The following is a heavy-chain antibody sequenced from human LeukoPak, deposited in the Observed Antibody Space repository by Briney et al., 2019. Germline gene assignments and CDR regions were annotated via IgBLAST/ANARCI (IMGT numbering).Heavy chain of an antibody. Sequence: GSSVKVSCKASRGTFSSYAISWVRQAPGQGLEWMGRIIPIFGTANYAQKFQGRVTITADKSTSTAYMELSSLRSEDTAVYYCARASLGYFDWFFDSWGQGTLVTVSS. D-gene: IGHD3-9*01. CDR3: ARASLGYFDWFFDS. J-gene: IGHJ4*02. CDR2: IIPIFGTA. V-gene: IGHV1-69*06. CDR1: RGTFSSYA.